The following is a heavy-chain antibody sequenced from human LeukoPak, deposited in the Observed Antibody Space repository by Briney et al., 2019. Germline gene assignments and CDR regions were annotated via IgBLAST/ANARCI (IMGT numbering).Heavy chain of an antibody. CDR3: ASQRSYSGNYVTFDY. D-gene: IGHD1-26*01. V-gene: IGHV3-30-3*01. CDR2: ISYDGSNK. CDR1: GFTFSSYA. Sequence: GRSLRLSCAASGFTFSSYAMHWVRQAPGKGLEWVAVISYDGSNKYYAESVKGRFTISRDNSKSTLFLQMDSLRAEDTAVYFCASQRSYSGNYVTFDYWGQGALVTVSS. J-gene: IGHJ4*02.